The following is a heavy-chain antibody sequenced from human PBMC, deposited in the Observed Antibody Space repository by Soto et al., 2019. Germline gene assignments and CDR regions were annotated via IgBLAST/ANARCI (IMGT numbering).Heavy chain of an antibody. J-gene: IGHJ4*02. D-gene: IGHD3-16*01. V-gene: IGHV3-72*01. CDR3: STTVITAPLFEY. CDR1: GFTFSGHY. CDR2: IRNKPNGHTT. Sequence: EVQLVESGGGLVQPGGSLRLSCEGSGFTFSGHYMDWVRQAPGKGLEWLGRIRNKPNGHTTEYAASVKGRFTISRDDSKNLMYLQMNNLKSEDTAVYYCSTTVITAPLFEYWGQGTLVTVSS.